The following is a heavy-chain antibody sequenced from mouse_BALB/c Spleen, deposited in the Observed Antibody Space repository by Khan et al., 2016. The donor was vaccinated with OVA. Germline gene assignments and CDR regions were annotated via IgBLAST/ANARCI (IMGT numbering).Heavy chain of an antibody. V-gene: IGHV1S81*02. Sequence: QVQLKESGAELVKPGASVKLSCKASGYIFTSYYMYWVKQRPGQGLEWIGEINPNNGGTNFNEKFKSKATLTVDKSSSTAYMQLSSLTSEDSAVYYWTRSGYGSFAYWGQGTLVTVSA. CDR1: GYIFTSYY. D-gene: IGHD2-2*01. CDR2: INPNNGGT. CDR3: TRSGYGSFAY. J-gene: IGHJ3*01.